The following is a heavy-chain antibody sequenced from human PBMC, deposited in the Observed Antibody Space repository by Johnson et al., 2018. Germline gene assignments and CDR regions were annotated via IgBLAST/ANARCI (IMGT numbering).Heavy chain of an antibody. J-gene: IGHJ4*02. Sequence: VRLAQSGGGLVEPGVSLRLCCAASGFTFSANWMTWVRQAPGKGLEWVANIRQDGNEQYSLDSVKGRFTISRDNAQKSLYLQMNSLGVEDTAIYYCARVGYSNSWSMSDWGQGTLVSVSS. CDR2: IRQDGNEQ. V-gene: IGHV3-7*01. D-gene: IGHD6-13*01. CDR1: GFTFSANW. CDR3: ARVGYSNSWSMSD.